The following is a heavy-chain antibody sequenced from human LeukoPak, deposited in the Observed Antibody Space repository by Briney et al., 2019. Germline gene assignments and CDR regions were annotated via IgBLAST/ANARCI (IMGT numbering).Heavy chain of an antibody. CDR3: ARGSYSGSYYSNY. D-gene: IGHD1-26*01. CDR2: IYYSGST. CDR1: GGSISSGDYY. V-gene: IGHV4-30-4*08. J-gene: IGHJ4*02. Sequence: SETLSLTCTVSGGSISSGDYYWSWIRQPPGKGLEWIGFIYYSGSTYYNPSLKSRVTISVDTSKNQFSLKLSSVTAADTAVYYCARGSYSGSYYSNYWGQGTLVTVSS.